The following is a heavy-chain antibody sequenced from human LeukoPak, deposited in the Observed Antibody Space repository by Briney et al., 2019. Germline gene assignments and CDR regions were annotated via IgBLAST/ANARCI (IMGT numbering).Heavy chain of an antibody. D-gene: IGHD3-22*01. J-gene: IGHJ4*02. Sequence: GASLQISCKGSGYSFTSYWIGWVRQMPGKGLEWMGIIYPGDSDTRYSPSFQGQVTISADKSISTAYLQWSSLKASDTAMYYCGRRDSSGYYYFDYWGQGTLVTVSS. CDR3: GRRDSSGYYYFDY. CDR2: IYPGDSDT. V-gene: IGHV5-51*01. CDR1: GYSFTSYW.